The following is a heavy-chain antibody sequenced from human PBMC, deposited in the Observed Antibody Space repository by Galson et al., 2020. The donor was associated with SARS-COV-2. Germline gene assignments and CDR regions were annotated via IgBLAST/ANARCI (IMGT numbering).Heavy chain of an antibody. Sequence: GESLKISCAASGFVFSNFDMIWVRQAPGKGLEWVSSISSTSRHTYFADSLKGRFTISRDNANNSLYLQMNSLRADDTAVYYCAREVYSGGWVDYWGQGTLVTVSS. J-gene: IGHJ4*02. V-gene: IGHV3-21*01. CDR1: GFVFSNFD. CDR2: ISSTSRHT. D-gene: IGHD6-19*01. CDR3: AREVYSGGWVDY.